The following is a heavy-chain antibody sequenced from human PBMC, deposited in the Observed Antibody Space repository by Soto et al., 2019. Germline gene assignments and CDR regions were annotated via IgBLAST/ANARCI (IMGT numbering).Heavy chain of an antibody. CDR2: ISYDSTKT. J-gene: IGHJ6*03. V-gene: IGHV3-30*03. D-gene: IGHD1-26*01. CDR3: ARTRSACSDFHYYSLDV. CDR1: GXTFNSYC. Sequence: GSLRLACAASGXTFNSYCMDWVRQGPGNGLEWVAFISYDSTKTYYADSVKGRFTISRDKSNSALYVQMNSMTGDDKAVYYCARTRSACSDFHYYSLDVWVKGTTVTV.